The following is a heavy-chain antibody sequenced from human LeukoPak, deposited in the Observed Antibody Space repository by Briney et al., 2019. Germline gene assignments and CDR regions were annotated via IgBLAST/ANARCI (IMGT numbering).Heavy chain of an antibody. CDR2: ISAYNGNT. D-gene: IGHD2-2*01. V-gene: IGHV1-18*01. Sequence: GASVKVSCKASGYTFTSYGISWVRQAPGQGLEWMGWISAYNGNTNYAQKLQGRVTMTTDTSTSTAYMELRSLRSDDTAVYYCARDGRAYCSSTSCYAFDIWGQGTMVTVSS. CDR3: ARDGRAYCSSTSCYAFDI. CDR1: GYTFTSYG. J-gene: IGHJ3*02.